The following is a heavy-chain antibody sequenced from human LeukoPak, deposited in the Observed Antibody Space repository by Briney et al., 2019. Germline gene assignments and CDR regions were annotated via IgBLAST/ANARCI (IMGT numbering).Heavy chain of an antibody. V-gene: IGHV3-74*01. CDR1: GFTFSRDW. D-gene: IGHD6-19*01. J-gene: IGHJ6*02. Sequence: GGSLRLSCAASGFTFSRDWMHWVRQAPGKGLVWVSRIKTDKSTAAYADYVKGRFTISRDNAKNTLYLEMNSLRAEDTAVYFCAREMYSSNSLYWYYGMDVWGQGTTVTVSS. CDR2: IKTDKSTA. CDR3: AREMYSSNSLYWYYGMDV.